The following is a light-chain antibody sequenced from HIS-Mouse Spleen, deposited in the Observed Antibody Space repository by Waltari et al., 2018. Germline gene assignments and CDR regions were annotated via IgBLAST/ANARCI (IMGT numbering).Light chain of an antibody. Sequence: DIQMTQSPSSLSASVGDRVTITCRASQSISSYLNRYQQKPGKAPKLLIYAASSLQSGVPSRFSGSGSGTDFTLTISSLQPEDFATYYCQQSYSTPGTFGQGTKVEIK. CDR1: QSISSY. J-gene: IGKJ1*01. CDR2: AAS. CDR3: QQSYSTPGT. V-gene: IGKV1-39*01.